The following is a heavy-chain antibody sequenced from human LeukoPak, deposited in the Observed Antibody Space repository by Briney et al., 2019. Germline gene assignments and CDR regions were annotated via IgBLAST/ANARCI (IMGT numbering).Heavy chain of an antibody. CDR3: ARGGPVYDPYWYDP. CDR2: INTDGSRI. J-gene: IGHJ5*02. CDR1: GFTFSSYW. Sequence: GGSLRLSCAATGFTFSSYWLHWVRQAPGKGLTWVSRINTDGSRINYADSVKGRFTSSRDNAKNTLYLQMNSLRVEDTAVYFCARGGPVYDPYWYDPWGQGTQVTVSS. D-gene: IGHD3-3*01. V-gene: IGHV3-74*01.